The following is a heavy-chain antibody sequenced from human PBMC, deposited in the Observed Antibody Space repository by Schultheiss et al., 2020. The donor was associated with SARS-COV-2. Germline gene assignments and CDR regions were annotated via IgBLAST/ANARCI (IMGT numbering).Heavy chain of an antibody. CDR3: ARDTAMFDY. D-gene: IGHD5-18*01. CDR2: IKQDGSEK. CDR1: GFTVSDYY. Sequence: GESLKISCAVSGFTVSDYYMDWVRQAPGKGLEWVANIKQDGSEKYYVDSVKGRFAISRDNAKNTLHLQMNSLRAEDTAVYYCARDTAMFDYWGQGTLVTVSS. V-gene: IGHV3-7*01. J-gene: IGHJ4*02.